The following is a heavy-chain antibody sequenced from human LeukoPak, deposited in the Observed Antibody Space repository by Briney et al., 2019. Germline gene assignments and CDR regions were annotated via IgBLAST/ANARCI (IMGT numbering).Heavy chain of an antibody. D-gene: IGHD3-3*01. CDR2: IYPGDSDT. Sequence: GESLKISCKGSGYSFTSYWIGWVRQMPGKGLEWMGIIYPGDSDTRYSPSFQGQVTISADKSISTAYLQWSSLKASDTAMYYCARGDDSWSGYPNWFDPWGQGTLVTVSS. J-gene: IGHJ5*02. CDR3: ARGDDSWSGYPNWFDP. CDR1: GYSFTSYW. V-gene: IGHV5-51*01.